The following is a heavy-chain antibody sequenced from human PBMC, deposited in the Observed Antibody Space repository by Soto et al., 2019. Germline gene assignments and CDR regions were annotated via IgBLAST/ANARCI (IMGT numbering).Heavy chain of an antibody. CDR2: IYYSGST. D-gene: IGHD3-10*01. Sequence: SETLSLTCTVSGGSISSGGYYWSWIRQHPGKGLEWIGYIYYSGSTYYNPSLKSRVTISVDTSKNQFSLKLSSVTAADTAVYYCARGRSSEIWFGADPILNWFDPWGQGTLVTVSS. V-gene: IGHV4-31*03. J-gene: IGHJ5*02. CDR1: GGSISSGGYY. CDR3: ARGRSSEIWFGADPILNWFDP.